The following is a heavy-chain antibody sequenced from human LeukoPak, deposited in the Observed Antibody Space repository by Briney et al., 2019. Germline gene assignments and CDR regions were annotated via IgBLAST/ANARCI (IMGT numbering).Heavy chain of an antibody. D-gene: IGHD3-22*01. CDR3: ASAGHYYDSSGYYLGY. V-gene: IGHV3-11*01. CDR1: GFTFSDYY. CDR2: ISSSGSTI. J-gene: IGHJ4*02. Sequence: GSLRLSCAASGFTFSDYYMSWLRQAPGKGLEWVSYISSSGSTIYYADSVKGRFTISRDNAKNSLYLQMNSLRAEDTAVYYCASAGHYYDSSGYYLGYWGQGTLVTVSS.